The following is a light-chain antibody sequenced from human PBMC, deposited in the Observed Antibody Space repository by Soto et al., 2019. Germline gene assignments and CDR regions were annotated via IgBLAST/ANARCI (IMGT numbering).Light chain of an antibody. J-gene: IGLJ3*02. CDR3: SSNTSTATRV. CDR1: SSDVGSYNY. Sequence: QSALTQPASVSGSPGQSITISCTGTSSDVGSYNYVSWYQQHPGKAPKLMIYEVSNRPSGVSDRFSGSKSGNTASLTISGLQAEDEADYYCSSNTSTATRVFGGGTKLTVL. V-gene: IGLV2-14*01. CDR2: EVS.